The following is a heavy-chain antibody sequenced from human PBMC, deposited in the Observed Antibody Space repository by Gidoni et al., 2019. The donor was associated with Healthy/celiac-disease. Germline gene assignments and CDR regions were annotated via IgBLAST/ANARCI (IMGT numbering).Heavy chain of an antibody. CDR1: GFPFSSSG. CDR2: ISYEGSNK. V-gene: IGHV3-30*18. J-gene: IGHJ4*02. D-gene: IGHD3-3*01. Sequence: QVQLVESGGGVVQPGRSLRLSCAASGFPFSSSGLHWVRQAPGKGLEWVAVISYEGSNKYYADSVKGRFTISRDNSKNTLYLQMNSLRAEDTAVYYCAKEGLRYYDFWSGYYNHFDYWGQGTLVTVSS. CDR3: AKEGLRYYDFWSGYYNHFDY.